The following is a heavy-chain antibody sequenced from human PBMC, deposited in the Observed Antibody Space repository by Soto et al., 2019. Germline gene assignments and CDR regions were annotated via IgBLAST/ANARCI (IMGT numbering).Heavy chain of an antibody. CDR2: ISGSGGRT. V-gene: IGHV3-23*01. J-gene: IGHJ4*02. Sequence: EVHLLESGGGLIQPGGSLRLSCEASGFTFSNYGMTWVRLAPGKGLEWVSTISGSGGRTFYADPVKARFTISRDNSKNTLYLQMNSLRAEDTAVYYCAKEMIASTLADFFDYWGQGTLVTVSS. CDR3: AKEMIASTLADFFDY. CDR1: GFTFSNYG. D-gene: IGHD2-21*01.